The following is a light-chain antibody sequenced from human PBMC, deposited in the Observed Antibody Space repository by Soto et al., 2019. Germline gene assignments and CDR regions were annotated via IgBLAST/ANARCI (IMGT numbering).Light chain of an antibody. CDR2: DVS. V-gene: IGLV2-11*01. Sequence: QSALTQPRSVSGSPGQSVTISCTGTSSDVGGYNYVSWYQQHPGKAPKLMIYDVSKRPSGVPDRFSGSKSGNTASLTISGLHAEEEADYYCCSSAGSSLVFGGGTKLTVL. CDR3: CSSAGSSLV. J-gene: IGLJ3*02. CDR1: SSDVGGYNY.